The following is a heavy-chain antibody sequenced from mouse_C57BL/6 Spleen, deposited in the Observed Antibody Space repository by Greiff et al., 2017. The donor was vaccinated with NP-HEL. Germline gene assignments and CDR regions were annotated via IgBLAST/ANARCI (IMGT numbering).Heavy chain of an antibody. CDR2: IRSKSNNYAT. V-gene: IGHV10-1*01. D-gene: IGHD2-4*01. CDR3: VRHPIYYDYDAEDAMDY. Sequence: EVKVVESGGGLVQPKGSLKLSCAASGFSFNTYAMNWVRQAPGKGLEWVARIRSKSNNYATYYADSVKDRFTISRDDSESMLYLQMNNLKTEDTAMYYCVRHPIYYDYDAEDAMDYWGQGTSVTVSS. J-gene: IGHJ4*01. CDR1: GFSFNTYA.